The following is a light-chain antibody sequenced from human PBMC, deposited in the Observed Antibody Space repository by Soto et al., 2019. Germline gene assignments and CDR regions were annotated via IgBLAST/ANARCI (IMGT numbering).Light chain of an antibody. V-gene: IGKV1-39*01. Sequence: DIPMTQSPSSLSASVGDRVTITCRASQSITRYLNWYQQKSGRGPKLLISSTSSLQSGVPSRFTGSGSGTDFTLTISSLQPEEFATYYCQQSDSIPLTFGQGTKVEVK. CDR1: QSITRY. CDR3: QQSDSIPLT. CDR2: STS. J-gene: IGKJ1*01.